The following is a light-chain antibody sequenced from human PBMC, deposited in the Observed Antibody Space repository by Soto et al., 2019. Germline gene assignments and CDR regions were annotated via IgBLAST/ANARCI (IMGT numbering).Light chain of an antibody. CDR3: QQTYSTPFT. CDR2: AAS. CDR1: QRIDNY. Sequence: IQMTQSPSSLSASVGDRVTITCRASQRIDNYLNWYHQKPGKAPKLLIYAASNLQSGVPSRFSGSGSGTDFTLTISNLQTEDFATYYCQQTYSTPFTFGTGTKVYSK. V-gene: IGKV1-39*01. J-gene: IGKJ3*01.